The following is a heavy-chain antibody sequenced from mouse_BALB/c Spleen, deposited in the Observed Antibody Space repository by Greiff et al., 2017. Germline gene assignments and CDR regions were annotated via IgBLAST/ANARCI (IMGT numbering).Heavy chain of an antibody. CDR1: GFNIKDTY. J-gene: IGHJ4*01. CDR2: IDPANGNT. Sequence: EVQLQQSGAELVKPGASVKLSCTASGFNIKDTYMHWVKQRPEQGLEWIGRIDPANGNTKYDPKFQGKATITADTSSNTAYLQLSSLTSEDTAVYYYASRDYGSSGAMDYWGQGTSVTVSS. D-gene: IGHD1-1*01. V-gene: IGHV14-3*02. CDR3: ASRDYGSSGAMDY.